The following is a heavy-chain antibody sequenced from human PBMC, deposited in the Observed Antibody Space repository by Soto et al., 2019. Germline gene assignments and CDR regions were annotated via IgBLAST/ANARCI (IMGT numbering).Heavy chain of an antibody. CDR3: AKDARYCSGGSCSSNYYYMDV. CDR1: GFTFDDYA. Sequence: GGSLRLSCAASGFTFDDYAMHWVRQAPGKGLEWVSGISWNSGSIGYADSVKGRFTISRDNAKNSLYLQMNSLRAEDTALYYCAKDARYCSGGSCSSNYYYMDVWGKGTTVTVSS. CDR2: ISWNSGSI. V-gene: IGHV3-9*01. D-gene: IGHD2-15*01. J-gene: IGHJ6*03.